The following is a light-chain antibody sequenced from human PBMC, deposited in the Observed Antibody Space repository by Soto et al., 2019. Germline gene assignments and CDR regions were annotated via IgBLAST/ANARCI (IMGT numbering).Light chain of an antibody. Sequence: DIVMTQSPDSLAVSLGERATINSKSSQSVIYSANNKNCLAWYQQKAGQPPKLLIYWASTRESGVPDRFSGSGSGTDFTLTISSLQAEDVAVYYCQQYLAIPRTFGQGTKVDIK. CDR2: WAS. CDR3: QQYLAIPRT. V-gene: IGKV4-1*01. CDR1: QSVIYSANNKNC. J-gene: IGKJ1*01.